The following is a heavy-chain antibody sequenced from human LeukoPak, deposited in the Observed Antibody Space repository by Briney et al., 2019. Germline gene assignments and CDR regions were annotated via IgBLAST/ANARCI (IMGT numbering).Heavy chain of an antibody. CDR2: IYYSGST. J-gene: IGHJ4*02. CDR3: ARQMVRGKMYYFDY. CDR1: GGSISSGGYY. Sequence: SQTLSLTCTVSGGSISSGGYYWSWIRQHPGKGLEWIGHIYYSGSTYYNPSLKSRVTISVDTSKNQFSLKLSSVTAADTAVYYCARQMVRGKMYYFDYWGQGTLVTASS. D-gene: IGHD3-10*01. V-gene: IGHV4-31*03.